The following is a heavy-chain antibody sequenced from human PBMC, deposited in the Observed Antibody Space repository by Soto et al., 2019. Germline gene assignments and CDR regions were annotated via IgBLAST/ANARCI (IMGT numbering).Heavy chain of an antibody. CDR3: ARVALGYDYADV. Sequence: VASVKVSCKAFGYTFNAFYMHWVRQAPGQGLEWMGVINPSGGGTSYAQKFQGRVTMTRDTSTSTVYMELSSLRSEDTAVYYCARVALGYDYADVWGQGTTVTVSS. J-gene: IGHJ6*02. V-gene: IGHV1-46*02. CDR1: GYTFNAFY. CDR2: INPSGGGT. D-gene: IGHD4-17*01.